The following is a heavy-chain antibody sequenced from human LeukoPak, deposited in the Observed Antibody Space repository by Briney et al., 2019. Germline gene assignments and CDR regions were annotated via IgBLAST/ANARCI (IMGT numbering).Heavy chain of an antibody. Sequence: SETLSLTCTVSGGSISSSSYYWGWIRQPPGKGLEWIGSIYYSGSTYYNPSLKSRVTISVDTSKNQFSLKLSSVTAADTAVYYCARVMRRNNWFDPWGQGTLVTVSS. CDR2: IYYSGST. V-gene: IGHV4-39*07. J-gene: IGHJ5*02. CDR1: GGSISSSSYY. CDR3: ARVMRRNNWFDP.